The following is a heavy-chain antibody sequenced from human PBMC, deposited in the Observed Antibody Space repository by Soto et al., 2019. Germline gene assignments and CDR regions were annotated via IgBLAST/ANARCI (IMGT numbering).Heavy chain of an antibody. Sequence: VGSLRLSCAASGFTFSSYSTNWVRQAPGKGLEWVSYISSSSSTIYYADSVKGRFTISRDNAKNSLYLQMNSLRDEDTAVYYCARDSHLEWLSYFDYWGQGTLVTVSS. D-gene: IGHD3-3*01. CDR2: ISSSSSTI. V-gene: IGHV3-48*02. J-gene: IGHJ4*02. CDR1: GFTFSSYS. CDR3: ARDSHLEWLSYFDY.